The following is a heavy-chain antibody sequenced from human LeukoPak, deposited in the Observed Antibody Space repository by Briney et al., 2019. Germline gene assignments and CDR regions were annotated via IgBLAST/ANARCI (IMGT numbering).Heavy chain of an antibody. D-gene: IGHD4-11*01. CDR1: GYTFTSFG. CDR2: ISAYNGNT. J-gene: IGHJ4*02. CDR3: ARDAVMTTVTTDVYFDY. Sequence: ASVKVSCKASGYTFTSFGISWVRQAPRQGLEWMGWISAYNGNTNYAQKLQGRVTMTTDTSTSTAYMELRSLRSDDTAVYYCARDAVMTTVTTDVYFDYWGQGTLVTVSS. V-gene: IGHV1-18*01.